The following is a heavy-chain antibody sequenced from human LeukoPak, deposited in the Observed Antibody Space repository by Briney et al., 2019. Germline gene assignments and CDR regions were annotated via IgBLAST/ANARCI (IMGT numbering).Heavy chain of an antibody. CDR3: AKTHSSGWYDY. Sequence: GGSLRLSCAASGFTFSSYAMSWVRQAPGKGLEWVSGISGSGSSTYYADSVKGRFTISRDNSKNTLFLQMNSLRAEETAVYYCAKTHSSGWYDYWGQGTLVTVSS. CDR2: ISGSGSST. CDR1: GFTFSSYA. J-gene: IGHJ4*02. D-gene: IGHD6-19*01. V-gene: IGHV3-23*01.